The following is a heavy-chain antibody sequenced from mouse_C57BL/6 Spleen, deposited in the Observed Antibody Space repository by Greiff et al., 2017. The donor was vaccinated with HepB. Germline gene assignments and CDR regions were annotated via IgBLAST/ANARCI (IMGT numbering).Heavy chain of an antibody. CDR1: GYTFTDYY. CDR3: ARGPNWDAFDY. V-gene: IGHV1-26*01. J-gene: IGHJ2*01. Sequence: EVQLQQSGPELVKPGASVKISCKASGYTFTDYYMNWVKQSHGKSLEWIGDINPNNGGTSYNQKFKGKATLTVDKSSSTAYMELRSLTSEDSAVYYCARGPNWDAFDYWGQGTTLTVSS. CDR2: INPNNGGT. D-gene: IGHD4-1*01.